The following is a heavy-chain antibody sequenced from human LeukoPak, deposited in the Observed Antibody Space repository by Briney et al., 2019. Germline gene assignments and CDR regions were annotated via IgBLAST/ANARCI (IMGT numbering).Heavy chain of an antibody. D-gene: IGHD3-10*01. Sequence: PGGSLRLSCAASAFTFSRYSMNWVRQAPGKGLEWVSSISGSSSYIYYADSVKGRFTISRDNSKNTLYLQMNSLRAEDTAVYYCARARKSGGITMIRGVKDRGWFDPWGQGTLVTVSS. J-gene: IGHJ5*02. CDR2: ISGSSSYI. CDR3: ARARKSGGITMIRGVKDRGWFDP. V-gene: IGHV3-21*01. CDR1: AFTFSRYS.